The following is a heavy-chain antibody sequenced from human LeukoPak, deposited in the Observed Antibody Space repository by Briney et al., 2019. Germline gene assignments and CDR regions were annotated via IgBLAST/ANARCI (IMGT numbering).Heavy chain of an antibody. V-gene: IGHV4-61*09. J-gene: IGHJ6*03. CDR1: GGSISSTSYD. Sequence: PSETLSLTCTVSGGSISSTSYDWYWIRQPAGKGLEWIGHIYTSGSTNYNPSLKSRVTISVDTSKNQFSLKLSSVTAADTAVYYCARGGGYSYGLYYYYYYMDVWGKGTTVTVSS. CDR2: IYTSGST. D-gene: IGHD5-18*01. CDR3: ARGGGYSYGLYYYYYYMDV.